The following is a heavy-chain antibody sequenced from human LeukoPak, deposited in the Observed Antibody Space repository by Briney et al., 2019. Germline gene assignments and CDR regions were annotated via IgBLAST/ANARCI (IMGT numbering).Heavy chain of an antibody. D-gene: IGHD2-2*01. CDR1: GFTFSSYA. J-gene: IGHJ4*02. CDR3: AKGTRHYCSSTSCPLDY. CDR2: ISGSGGST. V-gene: IGHV3-23*01. Sequence: GGSLRLSCAASGFTFSSYAMRWVRQAPGKGLEWVSAISGSGGSTYYADSVKGRFTISRDNSKNTLYLQMNSLRAEDTAVYYCAKGTRHYCSSTSCPLDYWGQGTLVTVSS.